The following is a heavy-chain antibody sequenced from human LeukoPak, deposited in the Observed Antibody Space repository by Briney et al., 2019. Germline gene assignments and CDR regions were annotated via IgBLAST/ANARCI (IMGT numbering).Heavy chain of an antibody. V-gene: IGHV5-51*01. J-gene: IGHJ4*02. CDR3: ARPCFVGGTARYCY. Sequence: GESLKISCKGSGYSFRSNWIAWVRQKPGKGLEWMGIIYARDSDTRYSPSFQGQVTISADKSISTAYLQWSSLKASDTAMYYCARPCFVGGTARYCYWGQGTLVTVSS. D-gene: IGHD1-26*01. CDR1: GYSFRSNW. CDR2: IYARDSDT.